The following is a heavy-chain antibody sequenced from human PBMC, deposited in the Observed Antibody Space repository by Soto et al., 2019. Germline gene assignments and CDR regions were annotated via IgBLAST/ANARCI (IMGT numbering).Heavy chain of an antibody. D-gene: IGHD3-10*01. V-gene: IGHV4-39*01. J-gene: IGHJ4*02. CDR3: VSGLSGEQPIDY. Sequence: QLQLQESGPGLVKPSGTLSLTCSVSGASISSGYYYWGWIRQPPGKGLEWIGSLYYRGSTYYSPSLKSRVTMSVDSSKNQFSLKLHSVTAADTAVYYCVSGLSGEQPIDYWGQGTLVTVSS. CDR2: LYYRGST. CDR1: GASISSGYYY.